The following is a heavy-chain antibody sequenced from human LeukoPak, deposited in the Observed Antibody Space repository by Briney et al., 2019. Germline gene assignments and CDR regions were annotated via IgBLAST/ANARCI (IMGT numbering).Heavy chain of an antibody. CDR2: ITSSGSAT. CDR1: GFTFSDYA. D-gene: IGHD3-22*01. V-gene: IGHV3-23*01. CDR3: AKDDDSSYYHDWYFDL. Sequence: GGSLRLSCVGSGFTFSDYAMAWVRQAPGKGLEWVSGITSSGSATYYGDSVKGRFTISRDNSNDTLYLQMNSLRAEDTAMYYCAKDDDSSYYHDWYFDLWGRGALISVSS. J-gene: IGHJ2*01.